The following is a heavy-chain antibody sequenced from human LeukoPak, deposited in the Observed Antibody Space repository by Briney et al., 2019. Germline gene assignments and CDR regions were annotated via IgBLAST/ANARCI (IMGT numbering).Heavy chain of an antibody. CDR3: ARRDYYDSGSPDF. J-gene: IGHJ4*02. D-gene: IGHD3-10*01. CDR2: INWNGDRT. V-gene: IGHV3-20*04. CDR1: GFTFHDYD. Sequence: GGPLRLSCAASGFTFHDYDMSWVRQSPGRGLEWVSGINWNGDRTGYADSVKGRYTISRDNAKKSLYLQMNSLRAEDTALYYCARRDYYDSGSPDFWGQGTLVTVSS.